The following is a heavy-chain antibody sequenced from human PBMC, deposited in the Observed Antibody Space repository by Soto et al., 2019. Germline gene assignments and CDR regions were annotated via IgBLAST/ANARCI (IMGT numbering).Heavy chain of an antibody. V-gene: IGHV4-4*02. Sequence: ATLSLTCAVSGDYISTNNWWSWVRQPPGKGLEWIGEVSHSGSTNCNPSLNSRVTISIDNHKNQLPLRLTSMPAADTAVYYREVPGAADFDYWSKGTLLTLAS. CDR2: VSHSGST. J-gene: IGHJ4*02. CDR1: GDYISTNNW. D-gene: IGHD1-26*01. CDR3: EVPGAADFDY.